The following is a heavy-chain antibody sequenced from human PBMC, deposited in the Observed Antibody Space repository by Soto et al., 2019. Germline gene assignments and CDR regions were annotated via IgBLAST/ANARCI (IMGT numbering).Heavy chain of an antibody. Sequence: SEXLSLTCTVSGDSVTNYFWSWMRQPPGKGLEWIGHMYHGGRTNYSPSLKSRVTMSLDSSRNQFSLNLSSVTAADTAVYFCARDPGYCTNGVCPIFDFWGQGLLVTVYS. D-gene: IGHD2-8*01. CDR2: MYHGGRT. J-gene: IGHJ4*02. V-gene: IGHV4-59*02. CDR3: ARDPGYCTNGVCPIFDF. CDR1: GDSVTNYF.